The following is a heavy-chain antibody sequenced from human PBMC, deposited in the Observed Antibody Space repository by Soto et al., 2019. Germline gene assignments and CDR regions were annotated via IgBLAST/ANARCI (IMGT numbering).Heavy chain of an antibody. CDR2: IYYSGNT. Sequence: NLYRTYSVTGGAVSSGQYDWIGCRQPPGKGLEWIGNIYYSGNTYYNPSLKSRLIISIDTSKNQFSLKVGSVTAADTAVYYCSRPPPRATLFSYPALSVTWF. D-gene: IGHD1-26*01. J-gene: IGHJ5*01. V-gene: IGHV4-30-4*08. CDR1: GGAVSSGQYD. CDR3: SRPPPRATLFSYPALSVTWF.